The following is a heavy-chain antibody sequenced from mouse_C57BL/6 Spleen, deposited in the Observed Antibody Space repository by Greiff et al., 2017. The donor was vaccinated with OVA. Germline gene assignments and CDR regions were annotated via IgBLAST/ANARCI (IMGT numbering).Heavy chain of an antibody. CDR2: ISYDGSN. V-gene: IGHV3-6*01. D-gene: IGHD1-1*01. CDR3: ARAPPFGYYGRRGYFDV. J-gene: IGHJ1*03. Sequence: EVQLQESGPGLVKPSQSLSLTCSVTGYSITSGYYWNWIRQFPGNKLEWMGYISYDGSNNYNPSLKNRISITRDTSKNQFFLKLNSVTTEDTATYYCARAPPFGYYGRRGYFDVWGTGTTVTVSS. CDR1: GYSITSGYY.